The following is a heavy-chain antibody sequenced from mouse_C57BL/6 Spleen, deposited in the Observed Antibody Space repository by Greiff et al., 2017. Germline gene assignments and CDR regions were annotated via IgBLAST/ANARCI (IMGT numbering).Heavy chain of an antibody. J-gene: IGHJ4*01. Sequence: QVQLQQPGAELVKPGASVTLSCKASGYTFTSYWMHWVKQRPGQGLEWIGMIHPNSGSTNYNEKFKSKATLTVDKASSTAYMQLSSLTSEDSAVYYCAREGDYDAMDYWGQGTSVTVSS. CDR2: IHPNSGST. CDR1: GYTFTSYW. CDR3: AREGDYDAMDY. V-gene: IGHV1-64*01.